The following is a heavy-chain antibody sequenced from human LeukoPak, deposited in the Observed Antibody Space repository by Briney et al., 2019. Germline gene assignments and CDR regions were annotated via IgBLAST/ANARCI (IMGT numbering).Heavy chain of an antibody. CDR3: ARGSGRWRTGVVGFDF. D-gene: IGHD2-8*02. CDR1: GYTFTSYG. V-gene: IGHV1-18*01. Sequence: GASVKVSCKASGYTFTSYGISWVRQAPGQGLEWMGWISAYNGNTNYAQKLQGRVTMTTDTSTSTAYMGLRSLRYEDTALYYCARGSGRWRTGVVGFDFWGQGTLVTVSS. J-gene: IGHJ4*02. CDR2: ISAYNGNT.